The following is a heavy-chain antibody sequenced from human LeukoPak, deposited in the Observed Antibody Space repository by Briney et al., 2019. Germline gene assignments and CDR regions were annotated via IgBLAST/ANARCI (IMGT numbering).Heavy chain of an antibody. Sequence: ASVKVSCKASGYTFTSYGISWVRQAPGQGLEWVGWISAYNGNTNYAQKLQGRVTMTTDTSTSTAYMELRSLRSDDTAVYYCARDLGGSGSYYNVDAFDIWGQGTMVTVSS. CDR1: GYTFTSYG. CDR3: ARDLGGSGSYYNVDAFDI. V-gene: IGHV1-18*01. CDR2: ISAYNGNT. D-gene: IGHD3-10*01. J-gene: IGHJ3*02.